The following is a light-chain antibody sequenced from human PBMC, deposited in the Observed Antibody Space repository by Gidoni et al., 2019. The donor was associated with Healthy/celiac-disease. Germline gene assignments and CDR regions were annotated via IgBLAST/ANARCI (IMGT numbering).Light chain of an antibody. V-gene: IGLV3-1*01. CDR1: KLGDKY. Sequence: SYELTQPPQVSVSPGQTASITCSGDKLGDKYASWYQQKQGQSPVLVIYQDSKRPSGIPERFSGSNSGNTATLTISGTQAMDEADYYCQAWDSSTVVFGGGTKLTVL. CDR2: QDS. J-gene: IGLJ2*01. CDR3: QAWDSSTVV.